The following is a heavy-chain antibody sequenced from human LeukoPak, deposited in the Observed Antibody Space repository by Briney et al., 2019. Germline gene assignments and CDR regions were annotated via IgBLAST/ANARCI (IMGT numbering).Heavy chain of an antibody. CDR2: IYYSGST. V-gene: IGHV4-59*01. J-gene: IGHJ5*02. Sequence: PSETLSLTCTVSGGSINSYYWSWIQQPPGKGLGWIGYIYYSGSTEYNPSLKSRVTISVDTSKNQFSLKVSSVTAADTAVYYCARARDGHINNWFDPWGQGTLVTVSS. CDR3: ARARDGHINNWFDP. CDR1: GGSINSYY. D-gene: IGHD5-24*01.